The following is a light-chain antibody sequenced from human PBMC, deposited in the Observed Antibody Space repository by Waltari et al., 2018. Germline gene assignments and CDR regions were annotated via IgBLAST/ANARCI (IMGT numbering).Light chain of an antibody. J-gene: IGLJ2*01. Sequence: QSALTQPASVSGSPGQSITISCTGTSSDVGGYNYVSWYQQHPGKAPKLMIFDVSNRPSGFSNRFSGSKSGNTASLTISGLQAEDEAYYYCSSYIGSSTLELFGGGTSLTVL. V-gene: IGLV2-14*03. CDR1: SSDVGGYNY. CDR3: SSYIGSSTLEL. CDR2: DVS.